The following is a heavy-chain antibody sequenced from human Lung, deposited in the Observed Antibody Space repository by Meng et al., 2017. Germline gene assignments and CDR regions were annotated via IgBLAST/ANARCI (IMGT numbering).Heavy chain of an antibody. D-gene: IGHD2-15*01. J-gene: IGHJ4*02. CDR2: ISSDSRYI. Sequence: EVQRVESGGGMVTPGGSRRRACAASGFTFSNYSMNWVRQAPGKGLEWVSSISSDSRYIFYADSVKGRFTISRDNAKNSLYLQMNSLSPEDTAVFYCARFETVGVATGDFWGQGTLVTVSS. CDR3: ARFETVGVATGDF. V-gene: IGHV3-21*01. CDR1: GFTFSNYS.